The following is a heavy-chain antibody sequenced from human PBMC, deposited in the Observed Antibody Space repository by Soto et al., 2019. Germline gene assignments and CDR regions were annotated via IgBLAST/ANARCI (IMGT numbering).Heavy chain of an antibody. V-gene: IGHV1-69*13. CDR3: ARGGGLVVTPFDI. CDR2: IIPIFGTA. J-gene: IGHJ3*02. D-gene: IGHD2-15*01. CDR1: GGTFSSYA. Sequence: SVKVSCKSSGGTFSSYAISWVRQAPVQGLEWMGGIIPIFGTANYAQKFQGRVTITADESTSTAYMELSSLRSEDTAVYYCARGGGLVVTPFDIWGQGTMVTVSS.